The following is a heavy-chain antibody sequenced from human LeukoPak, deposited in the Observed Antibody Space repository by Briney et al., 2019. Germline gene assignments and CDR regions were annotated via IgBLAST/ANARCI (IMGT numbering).Heavy chain of an antibody. CDR1: GGSISSGGYY. CDR2: IYYSGST. D-gene: IGHD4-17*01. CDR3: AREASSDYGDALGWYFDL. J-gene: IGHJ2*01. V-gene: IGHV4-31*03. Sequence: PSQTLSLTCTVSGGSISSGGYYWSWIRQHPGKGLEWIGYIYYSGSTYYNPSLKSRVTISVDTSKNQFSLKLSSVTAADTAVYYCAREASSDYGDALGWYFDLWGRGTLVTVSS.